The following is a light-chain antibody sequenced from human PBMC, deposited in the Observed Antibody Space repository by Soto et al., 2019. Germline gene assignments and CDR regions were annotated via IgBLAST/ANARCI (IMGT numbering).Light chain of an antibody. CDR2: EVS. Sequence: SVLTQPASVSGPPGQSITISCTGTSSDVGGYNYVSWYQQHPGKAPKLMIYEVSNRPSGVSNRFSGSKSGNTASLTISGLQAEDEADYYCSSYTSSSTRLYVFGTGTKVTVL. V-gene: IGLV2-14*01. J-gene: IGLJ1*01. CDR1: SSDVGGYNY. CDR3: SSYTSSSTRLYV.